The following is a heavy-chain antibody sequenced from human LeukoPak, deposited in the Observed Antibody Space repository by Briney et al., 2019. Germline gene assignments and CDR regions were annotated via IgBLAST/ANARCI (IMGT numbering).Heavy chain of an antibody. D-gene: IGHD3-22*01. V-gene: IGHV4-59*01. Sequence: SETLSLTCTVSGGSISSYYWSWIRQPPGKGLEGIGYIYYSGSTNYTPSLKSRVTISVDTSKNQFSLKLSSVTAADTAVYYCAREHYYDSSGYYQRGYYYYGMDVWGQGTTVTVSS. CDR2: IYYSGST. J-gene: IGHJ6*02. CDR3: AREHYYDSSGYYQRGYYYYGMDV. CDR1: GGSISSYY.